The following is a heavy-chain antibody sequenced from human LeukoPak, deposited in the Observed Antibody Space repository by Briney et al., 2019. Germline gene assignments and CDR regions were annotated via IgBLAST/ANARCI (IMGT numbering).Heavy chain of an antibody. CDR3: ARGRSDKIAAAGTGDY. J-gene: IGHJ4*02. V-gene: IGHV1-2*02. Sequence: ASVKVSCKASGYTFTGYYMHWVRQPPGQGREGMGGINPNSGGTNYAQKFQGRVSMTRDTSISTAYMELSRLRSDDTAVYYCARGRSDKIAAAGTGDYWRQGTLVSVS. CDR2: INPNSGGT. CDR1: GYTFTGYY. D-gene: IGHD6-13*01.